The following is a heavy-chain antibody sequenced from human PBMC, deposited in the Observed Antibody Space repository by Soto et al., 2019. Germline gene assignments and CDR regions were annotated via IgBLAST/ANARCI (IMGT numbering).Heavy chain of an antibody. V-gene: IGHV4-30-2*01. CDR3: ARHLGEGYFDY. CDR2: IYHSGST. J-gene: IGHJ4*02. CDR1: GGSISSGGYS. Sequence: SETLSLTCGVSGGSISSGGYSWSWIRQPPGEGLEWIGYIYHSGSTYYNPSLKSRVTISVDRSKNQFSLKLSSVTAADTAVYYCARHLGEGYFDYWGQGTLVTVSS.